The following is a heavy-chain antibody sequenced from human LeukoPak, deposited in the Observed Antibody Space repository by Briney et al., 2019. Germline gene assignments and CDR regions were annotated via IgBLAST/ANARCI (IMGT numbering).Heavy chain of an antibody. CDR2: INSDGSST. CDR3: ARENYASFDY. Sequence: GGSLRLSCAASGFTFSTYWMHWVRQAPGKGLVWVSRINSDGSSTRYADSVKGRFTTSRDNAKNTLYLQMNSLRAEDTAVYFCARENYASFDYWGQGTLVTVSS. D-gene: IGHD1-7*01. J-gene: IGHJ4*02. CDR1: GFTFSTYW. V-gene: IGHV3-74*01.